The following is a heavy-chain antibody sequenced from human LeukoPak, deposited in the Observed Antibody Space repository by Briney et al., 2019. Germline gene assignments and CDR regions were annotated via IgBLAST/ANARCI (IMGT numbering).Heavy chain of an antibody. CDR2: INHSGST. D-gene: IGHD3-22*01. CDR3: ARGRRRGGYYDSSGPNWFDP. V-gene: IGHV4-34*01. J-gene: IGHJ5*02. CDR1: GGSFSGYY. Sequence: SETLSLTCAVYGGSFSGYYWSWIRQPPGKGLEWIGEINHSGSTNYNPSLKSRVTISVDTSKNQFSLKLSSVTAADTAVYYCARGRRRGGYYDSSGPNWFDPWGQGTLSPSPQ.